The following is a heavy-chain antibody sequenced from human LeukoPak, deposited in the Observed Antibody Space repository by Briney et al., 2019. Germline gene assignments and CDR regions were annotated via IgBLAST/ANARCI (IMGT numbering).Heavy chain of an antibody. CDR1: GFSFSSYG. D-gene: IGHD6-13*01. V-gene: IGHV3-30-3*02. Sequence: PGRSLRLSCAASGFSFSSYGMHWVRQAPGKGLEWVAVISYDGSNKYYADSVKGRFTISRDNSKNTLHLQMNSLRAEDTAAYYCAKRVAYSSTWAYFDYWGQGTLVTVSS. CDR2: ISYDGSNK. J-gene: IGHJ4*02. CDR3: AKRVAYSSTWAYFDY.